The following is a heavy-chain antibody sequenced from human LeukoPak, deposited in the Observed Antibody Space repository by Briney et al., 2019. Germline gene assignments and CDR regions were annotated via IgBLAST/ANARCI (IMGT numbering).Heavy chain of an antibody. D-gene: IGHD4-17*01. V-gene: IGHV4-34*01. J-gene: IGHJ4*02. CDR3: ARGRRLRGSLDY. CDR1: GGSFSGYY. CDR2: INHSGST. Sequence: SETLSLTCAVYGGSFSGYYWSWIRQPPGKGLEWIGEINHSGSTNYNPSLKSRVTISVDTSKNQFSLKLSSVTAADTAVYYCARGRRLRGSLDYWGQGTLVTVSS.